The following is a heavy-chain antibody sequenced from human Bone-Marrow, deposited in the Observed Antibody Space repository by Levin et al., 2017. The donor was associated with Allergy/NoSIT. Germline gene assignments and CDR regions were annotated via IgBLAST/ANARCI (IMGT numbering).Heavy chain of an antibody. J-gene: IGHJ5*02. CDR1: GGSISSGSYY. CDR2: IYTSGST. D-gene: IGHD3-10*01. CDR3: ARVTRDGSGSPNWFDP. Sequence: PSETLSLTCTVSGGSISSGSYYWSWIRQPAGKGLEWIGRIYTSGSTNYNPSLKSRVTISVDTSKNQFSLKLSSVTAADTAVYYCARVTRDGSGSPNWFDPWGQGTLVTVSS. V-gene: IGHV4-61*02.